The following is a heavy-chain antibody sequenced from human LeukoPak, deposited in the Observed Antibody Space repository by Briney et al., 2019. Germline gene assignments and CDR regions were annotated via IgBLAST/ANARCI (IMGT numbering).Heavy chain of an antibody. CDR3: ARASFNSYGIDGFDC. CDR2: IYKNERV. Sequence: KPSETLSLTCTVSGGSMTNYFWNWIRRSPGKGLEWIAYIYKNERVKYNPSLKSRVSTSVDTSKNQFSLRLNSVTAADTAVYFCARASFNSYGIDGFDCWGQGTLVTVSS. V-gene: IGHV4-59*12. J-gene: IGHJ4*02. CDR1: GGSMTNYF. D-gene: IGHD5-18*01.